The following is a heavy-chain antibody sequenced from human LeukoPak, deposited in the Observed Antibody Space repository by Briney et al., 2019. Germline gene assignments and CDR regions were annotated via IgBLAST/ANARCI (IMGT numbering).Heavy chain of an antibody. Sequence: PGGSLRLSCAASGFTFSRYGMHWVRQAPGKGLEWVAVIWYDGSKKYYADSVKGRFTISRDNSKNTLYLQMNSLRAEDTAVYYCARDPYGDYSIDYWGQGTPVTVSS. CDR2: IWYDGSKK. CDR3: ARDPYGDYSIDY. CDR1: GFTFSRYG. V-gene: IGHV3-33*01. J-gene: IGHJ4*02. D-gene: IGHD4-17*01.